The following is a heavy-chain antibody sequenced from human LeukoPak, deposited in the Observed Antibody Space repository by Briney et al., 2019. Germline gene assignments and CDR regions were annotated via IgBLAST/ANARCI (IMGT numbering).Heavy chain of an antibody. CDR2: MNEYGTQK. D-gene: IGHD2-2*01. CDR1: GFTLSIYW. V-gene: IGHV3-7*01. J-gene: IGHJ4*02. Sequence: GGSLRLSCSPSGFTLSIYWMNAVRQAPGEGLECVSKMNEYGTQKYYVDSVRGRFTISRDNAENSLFLHINSLRVEDTAVYRCARVLYGSRVNVIDSWGPGILVTVSS. CDR3: ARVLYGSRVNVIDS.